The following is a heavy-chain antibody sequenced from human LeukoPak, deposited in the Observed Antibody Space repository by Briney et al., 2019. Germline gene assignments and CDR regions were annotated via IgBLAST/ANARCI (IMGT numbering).Heavy chain of an antibody. V-gene: IGHV1-2*02. CDR2: INPNSGGT. Sequence: ASVKFSCKTSGYTFTAYFLHWLRQAPGQGLEWMGWINPNSGGTSYAQIFQGRVTMTRDTSISTVYMELSRLKSDDTAVYYCARAGNYYGSGSYSRRTYFDYWGQGTLVTVSS. D-gene: IGHD3-10*01. CDR1: GYTFTAYF. CDR3: ARAGNYYGSGSYSRRTYFDY. J-gene: IGHJ4*02.